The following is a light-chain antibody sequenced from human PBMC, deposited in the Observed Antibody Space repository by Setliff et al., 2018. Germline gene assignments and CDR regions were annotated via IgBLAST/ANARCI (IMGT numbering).Light chain of an antibody. V-gene: IGLV2-14*03. CDR3: SSYAGSSTLDV. Sequence: QSALTQPASVSGSPGQSITISCTGTSSDVGGYNYVSWYQQHPGKAPKLMIYDVSNRPSGVSNRFSGSKSANTASLTISGLQAEDEADYYCSSYAGSSTLDVFGTGTKGTV. J-gene: IGLJ1*01. CDR1: SSDVGGYNY. CDR2: DVS.